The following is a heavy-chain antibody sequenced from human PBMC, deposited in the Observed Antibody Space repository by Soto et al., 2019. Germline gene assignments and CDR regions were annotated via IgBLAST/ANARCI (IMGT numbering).Heavy chain of an antibody. V-gene: IGHV4-59*08. Sequence: QVQLQESGPGLVKPSETLSLTCTVSGGSISNYYWSWIRQPPGKGLEWIGYFYYTGITNYNPPLKSRIPMSVDTSTNQFPLELGSVRPAATAVYYGARHVVESLLFGGRVHHVDYWGHGTLVTVS. CDR2: FYYTGIT. D-gene: IGHD3-10*01. CDR3: ARHVVESLLFGGRVHHVDY. J-gene: IGHJ4*01. CDR1: GGSISNYY.